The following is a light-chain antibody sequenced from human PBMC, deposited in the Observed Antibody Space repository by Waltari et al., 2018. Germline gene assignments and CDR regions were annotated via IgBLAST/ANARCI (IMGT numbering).Light chain of an antibody. CDR2: WAS. CDR1: QSVLYSSNNKNY. CDR3: QQYYSTPVT. J-gene: IGKJ2*01. Sequence: DIVMTQSPDSLAVSLGERATINCKSSQSVLYSSNNKNYLAWYQQKPGQPPKLLSSWASTRESGVPDRFSGSGSGTDFTLTISSLQAEDVAVYYCQQYYSTPVTFGQGTKLEIK. V-gene: IGKV4-1*01.